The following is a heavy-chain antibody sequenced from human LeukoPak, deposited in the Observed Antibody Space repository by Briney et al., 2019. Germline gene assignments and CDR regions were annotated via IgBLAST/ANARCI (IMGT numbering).Heavy chain of an antibody. D-gene: IGHD2-2*01. CDR1: GYTFTSYG. Sequence: ASVKVSCKASGYTFTSYGISWVRQAPGQGLGWMGWISAYNGNTNYAQKLQGRVTMTTDTSTSTAYMELRSLRSDDTAVYYCARFSGWDIVVVPAAGLFDYWGQGTLVTVSS. J-gene: IGHJ4*02. V-gene: IGHV1-18*04. CDR3: ARFSGWDIVVVPAAGLFDY. CDR2: ISAYNGNT.